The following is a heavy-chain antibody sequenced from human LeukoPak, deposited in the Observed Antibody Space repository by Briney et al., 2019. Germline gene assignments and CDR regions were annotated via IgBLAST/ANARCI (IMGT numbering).Heavy chain of an antibody. V-gene: IGHV3-74*01. J-gene: IGHJ3*02. D-gene: IGHD2-21*02. CDR1: GFTFSNYW. Sequence: PGGCLRLSCAVSGFTFSNYWTHWVRQAPGKGLGWVSRINTDVSSTTYADSVKGRVTIPRDNAKNTLYLQMNSLRAEDTAVYYCARDMVYCGGDCYAFDIWGQGTMVTVSS. CDR3: ARDMVYCGGDCYAFDI. CDR2: INTDVSST.